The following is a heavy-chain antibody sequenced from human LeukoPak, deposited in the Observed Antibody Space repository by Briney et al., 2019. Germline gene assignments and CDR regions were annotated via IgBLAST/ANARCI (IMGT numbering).Heavy chain of an antibody. CDR1: GFTFSNYD. D-gene: IGHD4-17*01. Sequence: GGSLRLSCAASGFTFSNYDMHWVRQAPGKGLEWVAFIRYDGSNKYYADSVKGRFTISRDNSKNTLYLQMNSLRAEDTAVYYCARDLGDYSGYWGQGTLVTVSS. CDR2: IRYDGSNK. V-gene: IGHV3-30*02. CDR3: ARDLGDYSGY. J-gene: IGHJ4*02.